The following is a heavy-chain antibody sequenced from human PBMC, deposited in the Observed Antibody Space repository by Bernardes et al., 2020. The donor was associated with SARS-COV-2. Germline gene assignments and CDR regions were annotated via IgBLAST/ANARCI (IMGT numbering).Heavy chain of an antibody. CDR3: ARDVIAAAGTLSFTNYYYGMDV. CDR2: IWYDGSNK. D-gene: IGHD6-13*01. Sequence: GSLRLSCAASGFTFSSYGMHWVRQAPGKGLEWVAVIWYDGSNKYYADSVKGRFTISRDNSKNTLYLQMNSLRAEDTAVYYCARDVIAAAGTLSFTNYYYGMDVWGQGTTVTVSS. CDR1: GFTFSSYG. V-gene: IGHV3-33*01. J-gene: IGHJ6*02.